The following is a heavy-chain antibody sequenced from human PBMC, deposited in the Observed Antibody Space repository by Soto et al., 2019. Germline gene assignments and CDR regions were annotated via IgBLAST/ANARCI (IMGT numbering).Heavy chain of an antibody. CDR1: GGTFSSSG. V-gene: IGHV1-69*11. CDR3: ARWPQPRYTADPYAVDV. D-gene: IGHD3-16*02. Sequence: QVHLVQSGTEVKKPGSSVKVSCKASGGTFSSSGFSWVRQAPGQGLEWMGMIVPSLDTTNYAQKFQARVTITADEVTSTAYVEWRSLRSEDTAVYYCARWPQPRYTADPYAVDVWGQGTRVIVSS. CDR2: IVPSLDTT. J-gene: IGHJ6*02.